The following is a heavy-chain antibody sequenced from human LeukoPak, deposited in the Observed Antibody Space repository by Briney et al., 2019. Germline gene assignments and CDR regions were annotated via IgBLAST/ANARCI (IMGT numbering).Heavy chain of an antibody. J-gene: IGHJ4*02. CDR3: AKGRDGYNSDFDY. CDR2: ISGSGGST. V-gene: IGHV3-23*01. D-gene: IGHD5-12*01. CDR1: GFTFSSYA. Sequence: GGSLRLSCAASGFTFSSYAMNWVRQAPGKGLEWVSSISGSGGSTYYADSVRGRFTISRDNSKNTLYLQMNSLRAEDTAVYYCAKGRDGYNSDFDYWGQGTLVTVSS.